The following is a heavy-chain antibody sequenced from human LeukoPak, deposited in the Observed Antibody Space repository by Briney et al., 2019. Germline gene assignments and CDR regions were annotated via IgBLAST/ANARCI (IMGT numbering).Heavy chain of an antibody. V-gene: IGHV4-59*12. J-gene: IGHJ5*02. CDR2: IYYSGST. Sequence: SETLSLTCTVSGGSMSPYHWGWIRQPPGKGLEWTGYIYYSGSTNYNPSLKSRVTISVDTSKNQFSLKLSSVTAADTAVYYCARDRDSSGYRWFDPWGQGTLVTVSS. CDR1: GGSMSPYH. CDR3: ARDRDSSGYRWFDP. D-gene: IGHD3-22*01.